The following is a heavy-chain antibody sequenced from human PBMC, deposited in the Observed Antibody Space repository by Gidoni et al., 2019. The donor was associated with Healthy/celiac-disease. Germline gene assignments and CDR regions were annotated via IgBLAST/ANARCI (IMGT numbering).Heavy chain of an antibody. V-gene: IGHV4-31*03. Sequence: CTVSGGSISSGGYYWSWIRQHPGKGLEWIGYIYYSGSTYYNPSLKCRVTISVDTSKNQFSLKLSSVTAADTAVYYCARDEGSGWSNWFDPWGQGTLVTVSS. CDR3: ARDEGSGWSNWFDP. CDR1: GGSISSGGYY. J-gene: IGHJ5*02. CDR2: IYYSGST. D-gene: IGHD6-19*01.